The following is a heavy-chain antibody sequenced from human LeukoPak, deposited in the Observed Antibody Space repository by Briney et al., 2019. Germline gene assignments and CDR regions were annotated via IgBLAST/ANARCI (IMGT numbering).Heavy chain of an antibody. J-gene: IGHJ4*02. CDR2: INPNNGDT. D-gene: IGHD3-3*01. V-gene: IGHV1-18*01. Sequence: GASVKVSCKASGYTFNGCYLHWVRQAPGQGLECMGWINPNNGDTNYAQKLQGRVTMTTDTSTSTAYMELRSLRSDDTAVYYCARGGVRFLEWHPFDYWGQGTLVTVSS. CDR1: GYTFNGCY. CDR3: ARGGVRFLEWHPFDY.